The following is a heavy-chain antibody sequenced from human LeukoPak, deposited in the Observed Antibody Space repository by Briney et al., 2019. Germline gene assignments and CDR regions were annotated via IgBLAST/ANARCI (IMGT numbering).Heavy chain of an antibody. CDR1: GFTLSSYP. D-gene: IGHD3-3*01. Sequence: PGGSLRLSGAASGFTLSSYPVTWVRQAPGKGLEWVSAISNGGGSTNYADSVKGRFTISRDNPMNTVFLQMNSLRAEDTAVYYCATGGPGFLEWLPLDNWGQGTLATVSS. CDR2: ISNGGGST. V-gene: IGHV3-23*01. CDR3: ATGGPGFLEWLPLDN. J-gene: IGHJ4*02.